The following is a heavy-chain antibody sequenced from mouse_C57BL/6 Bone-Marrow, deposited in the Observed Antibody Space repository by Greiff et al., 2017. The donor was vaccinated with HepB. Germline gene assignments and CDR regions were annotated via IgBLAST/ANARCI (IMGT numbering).Heavy chain of an antibody. D-gene: IGHD1-1*01. Sequence: QVQLQQSGAELARPGASVKLSCKASGYTFTSYGISWVKQRTGQGLEWIGEIYPRSGNTYYDEKFKGKATLTSDKSSSTAYMELRSMTSEDSAVYFCAKEVYYYGSFYYAMDYGGQGTSVTVSA. J-gene: IGHJ4*01. CDR3: AKEVYYYGSFYYAMDY. CDR2: IYPRSGNT. CDR1: GYTFTSYG. V-gene: IGHV1-81*01.